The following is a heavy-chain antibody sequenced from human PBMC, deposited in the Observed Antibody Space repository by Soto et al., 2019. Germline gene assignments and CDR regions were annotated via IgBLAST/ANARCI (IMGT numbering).Heavy chain of an antibody. CDR2: IYHSGNT. CDR3: ARVKLAGRGRFHD. V-gene: IGHV4-38-2*01. Sequence: SETLSLTCAVSGYSITNGYYWGWVRQPPGKGLEWIGSIYHSGNTYYNPSLKSRVTISLDTSKNQFSLKLTSVTAADTAIYYCARVKLAGRGRFHDWGQGTLVTV. J-gene: IGHJ4*02. CDR1: GYSITNGYY. D-gene: IGHD3-3*02.